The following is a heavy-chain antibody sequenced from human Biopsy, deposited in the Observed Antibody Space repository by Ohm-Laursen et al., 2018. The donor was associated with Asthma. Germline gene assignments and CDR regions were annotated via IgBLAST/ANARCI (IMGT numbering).Heavy chain of an antibody. D-gene: IGHD3-10*01. CDR2: FSVYNGNT. J-gene: IGHJ6*02. V-gene: IGHV1-18*01. CDR3: ARAVDYSHYYGIDV. CDR1: GYTFNSAG. Sequence: ASVKVSCKTSGYTFNSAGITWVRQAPGQGLEWMGWFSVYNGNTKVAQKLQDRVTMITDTSTSTACMELRSLRSDDAAVYFCARAVDYSHYYGIDVWGQGTTVTVS.